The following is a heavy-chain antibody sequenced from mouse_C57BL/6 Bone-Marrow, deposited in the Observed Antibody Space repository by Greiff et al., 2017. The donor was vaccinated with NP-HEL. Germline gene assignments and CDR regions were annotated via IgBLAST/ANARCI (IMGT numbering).Heavy chain of an antibody. Sequence: VQLQQSGAELARPGASVKLSCKASGYTFTSYGISWVKQRTGQGLEWIGEIYPRSGNTYYNEKFKGKATLTADKSSSTAYMELRSLTSEDSAVYFCARSGTTAARPYWGQGTTLTVSS. J-gene: IGHJ2*01. CDR3: ARSGTTAARPY. V-gene: IGHV1-81*01. CDR2: IYPRSGNT. CDR1: GYTFTSYG. D-gene: IGHD1-2*01.